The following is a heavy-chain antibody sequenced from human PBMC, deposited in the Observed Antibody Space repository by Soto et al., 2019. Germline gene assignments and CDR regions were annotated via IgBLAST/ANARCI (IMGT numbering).Heavy chain of an antibody. D-gene: IGHD3-3*01. J-gene: IGHJ6*02. CDR3: ARDFGYDFWSGYSYYYYGMDV. Sequence: GGSLRLSCAASGFTFSSYGMHWVRQAPGKGLEWVAVIWYDGSNKYYADSVKGRLTISRDNSKDTLYLQMNSLRAEDTAVYYCARDFGYDFWSGYSYYYYGMDVWGQGTTVTVSS. V-gene: IGHV3-33*01. CDR2: IWYDGSNK. CDR1: GFTFSSYG.